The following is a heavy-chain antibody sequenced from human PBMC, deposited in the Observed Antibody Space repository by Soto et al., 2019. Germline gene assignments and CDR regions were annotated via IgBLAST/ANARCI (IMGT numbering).Heavy chain of an antibody. CDR3: AREKAVAGDYYYGMDV. Sequence: SVKVSCKASGGTFSSYAISGVRQAPGQGLEWMGGIIPIFGTANYAQKFQGRVTITADKSTSTAYMELSSLRSEDTAVYYCAREKAVAGDYYYGMDVGGQGTKVKVSS. CDR1: GGTFSSYA. J-gene: IGHJ6*02. D-gene: IGHD6-19*01. CDR2: IIPIFGTA. V-gene: IGHV1-69*06.